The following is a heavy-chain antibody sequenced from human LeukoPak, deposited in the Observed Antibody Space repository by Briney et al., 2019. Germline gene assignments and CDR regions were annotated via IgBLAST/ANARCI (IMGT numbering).Heavy chain of an antibody. CDR2: ISGGGGST. V-gene: IGHV3-23*01. J-gene: IGHJ4*02. D-gene: IGHD3-9*01. CDR3: ARPQLRYFDWLPAY. CDR1: GFTFSSSA. Sequence: PGGSLRLSCAASGFTFSSSAMSWVRQAPGKGLEWLSTISGGGGSTYYADSVKGRFTISRDNSKNTLYLHMKSLRAEDTAVYYCARPQLRYFDWLPAYWGQGTLVTVSS.